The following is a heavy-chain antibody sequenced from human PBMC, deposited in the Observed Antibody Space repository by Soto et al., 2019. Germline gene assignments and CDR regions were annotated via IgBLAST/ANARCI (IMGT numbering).Heavy chain of an antibody. CDR2: IYYSGSS. CDR1: GGSVSGGSYY. Sequence: SETLSLTCAVSGGSVSGGSYYWNWIRQPPGKGLEWIGYIYYSGSSNYNPSLKSRVTISIDTSKNQFSLKLNSVTAADTAVYYCARSSIAPRLFMYPFDYWGQGTLVTVSS. J-gene: IGHJ4*02. V-gene: IGHV4-61*01. CDR3: ARSSIAPRLFMYPFDY. D-gene: IGHD6-6*01.